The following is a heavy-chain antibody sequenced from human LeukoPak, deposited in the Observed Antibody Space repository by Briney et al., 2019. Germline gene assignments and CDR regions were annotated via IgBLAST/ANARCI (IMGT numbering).Heavy chain of an antibody. V-gene: IGHV1-24*01. Sequence: ASVKVSCKVSGYTLTELSMHWVRQAPGKGLEWMGGFDPEDGETFYAQKFQGRVTMTEDTSTDTAYMELSSLRSEDTAVYYCATDYYYDSSGSYFTVDYWGQGTLVTVSS. D-gene: IGHD3-22*01. J-gene: IGHJ4*02. CDR2: FDPEDGET. CDR1: GYTLTELS. CDR3: ATDYYYDSSGSYFTVDY.